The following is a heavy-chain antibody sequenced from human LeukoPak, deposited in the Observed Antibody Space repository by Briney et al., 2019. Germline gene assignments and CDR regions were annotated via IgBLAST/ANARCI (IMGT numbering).Heavy chain of an antibody. Sequence: ASVKVSCKSSGYTFTSYGISWVRQAPGQGLEWMGWISAYNGNTNYAQKLQGRVTMTTDTSTSTAYMELRSLRSDDTAVYYCARDHPYCSGGSCYSVLASYYGMDVWGQGTTVTVPS. CDR2: ISAYNGNT. V-gene: IGHV1-18*01. D-gene: IGHD2-15*01. CDR3: ARDHPYCSGGSCYSVLASYYGMDV. J-gene: IGHJ6*02. CDR1: GYTFTSYG.